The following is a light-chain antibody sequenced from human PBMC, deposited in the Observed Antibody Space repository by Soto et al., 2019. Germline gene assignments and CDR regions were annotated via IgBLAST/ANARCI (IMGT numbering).Light chain of an antibody. J-gene: IGKJ5*01. Sequence: VMTQSPATLTVSPGARVTLSCRAGHSVRSSLAWYQQKPGQSPRLLIYGASTRATGIPARFSGSGSGTEFTLTISSLQSEDFAVYYCQQYNNWPPITFGQGTRLEIK. CDR1: HSVRSS. CDR3: QQYNNWPPIT. CDR2: GAS. V-gene: IGKV3-15*01.